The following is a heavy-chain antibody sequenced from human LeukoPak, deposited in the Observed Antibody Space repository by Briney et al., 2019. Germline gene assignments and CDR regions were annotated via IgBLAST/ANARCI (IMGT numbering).Heavy chain of an antibody. CDR3: ARITAVSPFDY. D-gene: IGHD4-23*01. J-gene: IGHJ4*02. CDR2: ISAYNGNT. CDR1: GYSFTSYG. V-gene: IGHV1-18*01. Sequence: ASVKVSCKASGYSFTSYGISWVRQAPGQGPEWMGWISAYNGNTNYAQKLQGRVTVTTDTSTSTAYMELRSLRSDDTAVYYCARITAVSPFDYWGQGTLVTVSS.